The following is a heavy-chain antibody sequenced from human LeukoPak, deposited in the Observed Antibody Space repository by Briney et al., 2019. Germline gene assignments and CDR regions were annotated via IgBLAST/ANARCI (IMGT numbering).Heavy chain of an antibody. J-gene: IGHJ4*02. CDR3: ATPSNYFDY. CDR1: GFTFSGYG. V-gene: IGHV3-30*02. Sequence: GGSLRLSCAASGFTFSGYGMHWVRQAPGKGLEWVAFIRYDGSSEYYADSVKGRFTISRDNSKHTLYLQINSLRAEDTAVYYCATPSNYFDYWGQGTLVTVSS. CDR2: IRYDGSSE. D-gene: IGHD2-2*01.